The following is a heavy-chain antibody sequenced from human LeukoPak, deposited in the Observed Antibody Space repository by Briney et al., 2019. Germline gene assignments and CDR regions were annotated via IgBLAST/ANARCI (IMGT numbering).Heavy chain of an antibody. Sequence: GGSLRLSCAASGFIFSSYAMHWVRQAPGKGLEWVAFISPDGSNKYYADSVKGRFTISRDNSKNTLYLQMNSLGDEDTAVYYCDPHDSSSHFWGQGTLVTVSS. J-gene: IGHJ4*02. CDR3: DPHDSSSHF. CDR1: GFIFSSYA. V-gene: IGHV3-30-3*01. D-gene: IGHD6-6*01. CDR2: ISPDGSNK.